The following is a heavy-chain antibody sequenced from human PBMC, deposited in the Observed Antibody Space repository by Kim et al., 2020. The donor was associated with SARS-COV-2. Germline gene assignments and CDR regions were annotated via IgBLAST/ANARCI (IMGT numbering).Heavy chain of an antibody. CDR3: ARSTRGYSGYDPYAFDI. D-gene: IGHD5-12*01. Sequence: GESLKISCKGSGYSFTSYWIGWVRQMPGKGLEWMGIIYPGDSDTRYSPSFQGQVTISADKSISTAYLQWSSLKASDTAMYYCARSTRGYSGYDPYAFDIWGQGTMVTVSS. J-gene: IGHJ3*02. CDR1: GYSFTSYW. V-gene: IGHV5-51*01. CDR2: IYPGDSDT.